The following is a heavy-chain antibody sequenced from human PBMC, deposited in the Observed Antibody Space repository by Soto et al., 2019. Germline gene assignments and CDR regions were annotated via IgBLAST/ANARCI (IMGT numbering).Heavy chain of an antibody. Sequence: QVQLQESGPGLVKPSQTLSLTCTVSGGSISSGGYYWSWLRQHPGKGLEWIGYIYYSGSAYYNPSLKSRISISVDTSKNQFALRLSSVTAADTAVYYCARDAGGGYQLLSPWFDPWGQGTLVTVSS. CDR3: ARDAGGGYQLLSPWFDP. J-gene: IGHJ5*02. V-gene: IGHV4-31*03. CDR1: GGSISSGGYY. CDR2: IYYSGSA. D-gene: IGHD2-2*01.